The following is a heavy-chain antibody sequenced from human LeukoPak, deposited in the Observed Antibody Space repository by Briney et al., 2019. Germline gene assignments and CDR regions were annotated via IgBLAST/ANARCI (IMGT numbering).Heavy chain of an antibody. D-gene: IGHD1-26*01. V-gene: IGHV4-61*08. CDR1: GGSISSGGYY. CDR3: AVVGATIRDAFDI. J-gene: IGHJ3*02. CDR2: IYYSGST. Sequence: SQTLSLTCTVSGGSISSGGYYWSWIRQPPGKGLEWIGYIYYSGSTNYNPSLKSRVTISVDTSKNQFSLKLSSVTAADTAVYYCAVVGATIRDAFDIWGQGTMVTVSS.